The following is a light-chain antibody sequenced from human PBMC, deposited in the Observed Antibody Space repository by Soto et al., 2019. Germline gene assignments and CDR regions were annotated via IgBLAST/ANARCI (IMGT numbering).Light chain of an antibody. CDR2: SAS. Sequence: EIVMTQSPATLSVSPGERATLSCRASQNISTELAWYQQKPGQPPRLLIYSASTRATGVPARFTGSGSGSEFTLTISGLQSEDFAVYYCQQGHNWPLTFGQGTRLEI. V-gene: IGKV3-15*01. J-gene: IGKJ2*01. CDR3: QQGHNWPLT. CDR1: QNISTE.